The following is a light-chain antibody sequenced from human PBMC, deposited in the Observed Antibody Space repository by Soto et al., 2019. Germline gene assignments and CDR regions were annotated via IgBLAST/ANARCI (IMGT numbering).Light chain of an antibody. CDR1: QNIDTY. V-gene: IGKV3-11*01. J-gene: IGKJ2*01. Sequence: EIVLTQSPATLSLSPGDRATLSCRASQNIDTYLAWYQQKPGQAPRLLIYDASRRATGIPARFGGSGSGTAFTLTIRSLEPEDVEVYYCQQRSTWHRTFGQGTKLE. CDR3: QQRSTWHRT. CDR2: DAS.